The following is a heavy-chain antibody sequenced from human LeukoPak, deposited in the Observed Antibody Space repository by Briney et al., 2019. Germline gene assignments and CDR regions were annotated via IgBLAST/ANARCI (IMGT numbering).Heavy chain of an antibody. V-gene: IGHV4-30-2*01. Sequence: PSETLSLTCAVSGGSISSGGYSWSWIRQPPGKGLEWIGYIYHSGSTYYNPSLKSRVTISVDKSKNQFSLKLSSVTAADTAVYYCARAGYCSGGSCYSTPYYFDYWGQGTPVTVSS. CDR3: ARAGYCSGGSCYSTPYYFDY. D-gene: IGHD2-15*01. J-gene: IGHJ4*02. CDR2: IYHSGST. CDR1: GGSISSGGYS.